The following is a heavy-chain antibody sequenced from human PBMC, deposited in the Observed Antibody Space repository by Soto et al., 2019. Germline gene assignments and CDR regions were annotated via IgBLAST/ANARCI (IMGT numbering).Heavy chain of an antibody. J-gene: IGHJ6*02. Sequence: SVKVSCKASGYSFTDYHIHWVRQAPGQGLEWLGRINPKSGGTSTAQKFQGWVTMTRDRSISTVYMELTRLRSDDTAVYFCARGHSTDCSNGVCSFFYNHEMDVRGQGTTVTVSS. V-gene: IGHV1-2*04. CDR1: GYSFTDYH. D-gene: IGHD2-8*01. CDR3: ARGHSTDCSNGVCSFFYNHEMDV. CDR2: INPKSGGT.